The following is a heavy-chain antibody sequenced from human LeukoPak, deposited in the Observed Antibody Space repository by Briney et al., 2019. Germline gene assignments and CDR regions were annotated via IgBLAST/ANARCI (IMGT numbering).Heavy chain of an antibody. D-gene: IGHD5-24*01. Sequence: GGSLRLSCVASGLPFSSYWMTWVRQAPGKGLEWVANIKQDGSKKSYVDSVKGRFTISRDNAKNSLYLQMNSLRAEDTAIYYCTRVGYIDEGIDYWGQGTLVIVSS. J-gene: IGHJ4*02. CDR1: GLPFSSYW. V-gene: IGHV3-7*04. CDR3: TRVGYIDEGIDY. CDR2: IKQDGSKK.